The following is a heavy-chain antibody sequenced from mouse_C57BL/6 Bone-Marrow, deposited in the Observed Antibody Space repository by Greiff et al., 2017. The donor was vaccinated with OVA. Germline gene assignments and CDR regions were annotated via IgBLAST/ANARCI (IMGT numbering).Heavy chain of an antibody. CDR1: GYTFTSYG. CDR3: ARSRTGTHWYFDV. Sequence: VKLVESGAELARPGASVKLSCKASGYTFTSYGISWVKQRTGQGLEWIGEIYPRSGNTYYNEKFKGKATLTADKSSSTAYMELRSLTSEDSAVYFCARSRTGTHWYFDVWGTGTTVTVSS. D-gene: IGHD4-1*01. J-gene: IGHJ1*03. CDR2: IYPRSGNT. V-gene: IGHV1-81*01.